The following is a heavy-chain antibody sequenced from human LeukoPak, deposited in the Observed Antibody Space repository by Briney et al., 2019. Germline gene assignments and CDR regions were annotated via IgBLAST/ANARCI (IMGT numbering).Heavy chain of an antibody. Sequence: SETLSLTCSVSGGSISRSTYYWGWIRQPPGKGLEWIATINYSGTTHYIPSLKSRVTISVDTSKNQFSLKLSSVTAADTAVYYCAREESYCGGDCYSFDAFDIWGQGTMVTVSS. D-gene: IGHD2-21*02. CDR2: INYSGTT. CDR3: AREESYCGGDCYSFDAFDI. V-gene: IGHV4-39*07. J-gene: IGHJ3*02. CDR1: GGSISRSTYY.